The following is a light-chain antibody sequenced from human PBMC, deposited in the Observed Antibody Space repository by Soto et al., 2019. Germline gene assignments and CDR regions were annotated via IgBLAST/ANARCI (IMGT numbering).Light chain of an antibody. J-gene: IGKJ1*01. V-gene: IGKV3-20*01. CDR2: GTS. CDR3: QQYDSTPPWT. CDR1: QPVGRSY. Sequence: VVLTQSPGILYLSPGERATLSCRASQPVGRSYLAWYQQKPGQPPRLLIFGTSTRATGIPDRFSGGGSGTEFTLPISRLDPEDFALYYCQQYDSTPPWTFGQGTRVEVK.